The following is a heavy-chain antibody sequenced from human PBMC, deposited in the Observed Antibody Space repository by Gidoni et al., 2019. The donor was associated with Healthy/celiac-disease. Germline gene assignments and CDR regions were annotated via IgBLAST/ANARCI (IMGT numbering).Heavy chain of an antibody. V-gene: IGHV4-34*01. J-gene: IGHJ4*02. CDR1: GGSFRCYY. D-gene: IGHD2-2*02. CDR3: ARERGYCSGTSCYRIGYSSHFDD. Sequence: QVQLQQWGAGLLKPSETLSLTCAVYGGSFRCYYWTWIRQTPGKGLEWIGEINHRGSTNYRPSRKSRVTISVDTSKNQFSLKLSAVTATDTAVYYCARERGYCSGTSCYRIGYSSHFDDWGQGTLVTVSS. CDR2: INHRGST.